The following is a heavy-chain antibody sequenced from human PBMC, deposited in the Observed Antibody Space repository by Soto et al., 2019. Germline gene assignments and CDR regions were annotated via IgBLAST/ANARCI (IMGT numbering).Heavy chain of an antibody. V-gene: IGHV3-30*18. D-gene: IGHD3-16*02. CDR3: AKGARLRLGELSLTHYFDY. J-gene: IGHJ4*02. Sequence: LRLSCAASGFTFSSYGMHWVRQAPGKGLEWVAVISYDGSNKYYADSVKGRFTISRDNSKNTLYLQMNSLRAEDTAVYYCAKGARLRLGELSLTHYFDYWGQGTLVTVSS. CDR2: ISYDGSNK. CDR1: GFTFSSYG.